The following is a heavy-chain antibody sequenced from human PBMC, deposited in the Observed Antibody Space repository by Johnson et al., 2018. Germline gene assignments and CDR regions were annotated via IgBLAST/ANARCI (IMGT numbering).Heavy chain of an antibody. CDR2: IYSGGST. CDR3: ARDVGWFDGFDI. CDR1: GFTVSSNY. Sequence: VQLVESGGGVVQPGGSLRLSCAASGFTVSSNYMSWVRQAPGKGLEWVSVIYSGGSTYYADSVKGRFTISRDNSKNTLYLQMNSLRAEDTAVYYCARDVGWFDGFDIWGQGTMVTVSS. J-gene: IGHJ3*02. D-gene: IGHD3-3*01. V-gene: IGHV3-66*01.